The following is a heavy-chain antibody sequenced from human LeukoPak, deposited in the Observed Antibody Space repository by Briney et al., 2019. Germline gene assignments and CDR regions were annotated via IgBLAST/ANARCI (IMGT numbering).Heavy chain of an antibody. CDR2: IYYSGST. CDR1: GGSISSYY. CDR3: ARDVPYSDYDYYYYGMDV. J-gene: IGHJ6*02. D-gene: IGHD4-11*01. Sequence: SETLSLTCTVSGGSISSYYWSWIRLPPGKGLEWIGYIYYSGSTNYNPSLKSRVTISVDTSKNQFSLKLSSVTAADTAVYYCARDVPYSDYDYYYYGMDVWGQGTTVTVSS. V-gene: IGHV4-59*01.